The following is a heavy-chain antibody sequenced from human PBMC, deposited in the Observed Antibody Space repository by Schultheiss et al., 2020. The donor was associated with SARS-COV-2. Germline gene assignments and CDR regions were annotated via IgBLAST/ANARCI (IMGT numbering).Heavy chain of an antibody. CDR1: GGTFSSYT. J-gene: IGHJ6*02. Sequence: SVKVSCKASGGTFSSYTISWVRQAPGQGLEWMGRIIPILGIANYAQKLQGRVTMTTDTSTSTAYMELRSLRSDDTAVYYCARANLAYYDFWSGYYYYYYGMDVWGQGTTVTVSS. V-gene: IGHV1-69*02. CDR2: IIPILGIA. D-gene: IGHD3-3*01. CDR3: ARANLAYYDFWSGYYYYYYGMDV.